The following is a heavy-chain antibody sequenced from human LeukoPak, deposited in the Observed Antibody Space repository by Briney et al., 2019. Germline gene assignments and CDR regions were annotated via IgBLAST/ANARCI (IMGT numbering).Heavy chain of an antibody. J-gene: IGHJ4*02. D-gene: IGHD2-15*01. CDR1: GGSFSGYY. CDR2: INHSGSN. CDR3: ARVGYCSGGSCYSGDY. Sequence: SETLSLTCAVYGGSFSGYYWRWIPQPPGKGLEWIGEINHSGSNNYNQSLTSRVTISVDTSKNQFSLKLSSVTAADTAVYYCARVGYCSGGSCYSGDYWGQGTLVTVSS. V-gene: IGHV4-34*01.